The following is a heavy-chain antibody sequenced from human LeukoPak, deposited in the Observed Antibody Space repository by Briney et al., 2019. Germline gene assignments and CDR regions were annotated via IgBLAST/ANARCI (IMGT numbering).Heavy chain of an antibody. Sequence: GESLKISCKGSGYIFTSYWIGWVRQLPGKGLEWMGIIYPGDSDTRYSPSFQGQVTISADKSISTAYLQWSSLKASDTAMYYCARQYCSSTSCYLNYWGQGTLVTVSS. CDR3: ARQYCSSTSCYLNY. CDR2: IYPGDSDT. CDR1: GYIFTSYW. D-gene: IGHD2-2*01. J-gene: IGHJ4*02. V-gene: IGHV5-51*01.